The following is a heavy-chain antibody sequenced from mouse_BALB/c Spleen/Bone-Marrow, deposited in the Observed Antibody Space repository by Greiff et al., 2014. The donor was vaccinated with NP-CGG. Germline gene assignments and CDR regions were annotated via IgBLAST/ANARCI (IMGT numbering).Heavy chain of an antibody. D-gene: IGHD2-14*01. CDR2: ISDGGSYI. J-gene: IGHJ4*01. Sequence: VQLKESGGGLVKPGGSLKLSCAASGFTFSDFYVYWVRQTPEKRLEWVATISDGGSYIYYPDSVKGRFTISRDDAKNNLYLQMSSLKSEDTAMYYCTRDRGVQGYAMDYWGQGTSVTVSS. V-gene: IGHV5-4*02. CDR3: TRDRGVQGYAMDY. CDR1: GFTFSDFY.